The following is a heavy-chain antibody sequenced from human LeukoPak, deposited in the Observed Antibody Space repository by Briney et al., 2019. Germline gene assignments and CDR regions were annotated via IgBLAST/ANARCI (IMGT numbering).Heavy chain of an antibody. CDR2: IKQDGSEK. V-gene: IGHV3-7*03. Sequence: GGSLRLSCAASGFTFSSYWMSWVRQAPGKGLEWVANIKQDGSEKYYVDSVKGRFTISRDNAKNSLYLQMNSLRSEDTAVYYCARVKAYGLGTSDYYYYMDVWGKGTTVTISS. D-gene: IGHD3-10*01. J-gene: IGHJ6*03. CDR3: ARVKAYGLGTSDYYYYMDV. CDR1: GFTFSSYW.